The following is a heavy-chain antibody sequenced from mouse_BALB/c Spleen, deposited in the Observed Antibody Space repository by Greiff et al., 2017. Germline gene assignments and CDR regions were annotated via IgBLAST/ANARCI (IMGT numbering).Heavy chain of an antibody. CDR1: GYTFTSYW. V-gene: IGHV1-7*01. Sequence: QVQLQQSGAELAKPGASVKMSCKASGYTFTSYWMHWVKQRPGQGLEWIGYINPSTGYTEYNQKFKDKATLTADKSSSTAYMQLSSLTSEDSAVYYCARRGDYDYDRRAAWFAYWGQGTLVTVSA. CDR3: ARRGDYDYDRRAAWFAY. CDR2: INPSTGYT. D-gene: IGHD2-4*01. J-gene: IGHJ3*01.